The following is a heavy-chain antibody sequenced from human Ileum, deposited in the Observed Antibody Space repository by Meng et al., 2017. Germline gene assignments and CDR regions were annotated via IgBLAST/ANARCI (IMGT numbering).Heavy chain of an antibody. J-gene: IGHJ4*02. V-gene: IGHV4-61*01. D-gene: IGHD3-10*01. CDR3: ARFYGSGTFEVHDY. CDR2: IHYSGSR. Sequence: QLELEVSGPGLVRPSSTLSLTCNVAGGSVSSASYYWSWIRQPPGKGLEWIGLIHYSGSRNYNPSLKSRVTMSVDTSKNQVSLRLTSVTAADTAVYYCARFYGSGTFEVHDYWGQGTLVTVSS. CDR1: GGSVSSASYY.